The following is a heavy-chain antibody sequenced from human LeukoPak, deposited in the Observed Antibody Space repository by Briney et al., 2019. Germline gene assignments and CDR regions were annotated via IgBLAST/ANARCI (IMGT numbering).Heavy chain of an antibody. CDR3: ARGRGYTQDY. CDR1: GFTFSTYW. Sequence: GGSLRLSCAASGFTFSTYWMHWVRHAPGKGLVWVSHIKSDGSSTSYADSVKGRFTISRDNAKNTLYLQMNSLRAEDTAVYFCARGRGYTQDYWGQGTLVTVSS. J-gene: IGHJ4*02. D-gene: IGHD5-12*01. V-gene: IGHV3-74*01. CDR2: IKSDGSST.